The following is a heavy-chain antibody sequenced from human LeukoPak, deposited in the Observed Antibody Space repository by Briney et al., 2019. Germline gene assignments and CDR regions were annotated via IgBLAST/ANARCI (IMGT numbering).Heavy chain of an antibody. CDR3: ARGDDYKSTLFDS. D-gene: IGHD5-24*01. J-gene: IGHJ5*01. Sequence: SKTLSLTCTVSGGSISTHYWNWIRQPPGKGQEWIGYVYNSGTINYNPSLKSRVTISLDTSKNQFSLKLSSVTAADTAVYYCARGDDYKSTLFDSCGQGTLVTVSS. CDR2: VYNSGTI. CDR1: GGSISTHY. V-gene: IGHV4-59*11.